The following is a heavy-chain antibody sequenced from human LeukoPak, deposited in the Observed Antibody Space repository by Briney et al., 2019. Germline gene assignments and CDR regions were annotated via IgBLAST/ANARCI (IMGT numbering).Heavy chain of an antibody. J-gene: IGHJ6*03. CDR3: ARLYYGGITYYYYYMDV. V-gene: IGHV4-38-2*01. D-gene: IGHD4-23*01. CDR2: IYHSGST. CDR1: GYSISSGYY. Sequence: SETLSLTCAVSGYSISSGYYWGWIRQPPGKGLEWIGSIYHSGSTYYNPSLKSRVTISVDTSKNQFSLKLSSVTAADTAVYYCARLYYGGITYYYYYMDVWGKGTTVTVS.